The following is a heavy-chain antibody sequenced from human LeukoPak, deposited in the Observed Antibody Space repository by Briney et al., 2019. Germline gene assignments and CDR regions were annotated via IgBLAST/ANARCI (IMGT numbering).Heavy chain of an antibody. Sequence: SVKVSCKASGGTFSSYAISWVRQAPGQGLEWMGRIIPILGIANYAQKFQGRVTITADKSTSTAYMELSSLRSEDTAVYYCARVVVVVPGTQIWFDPWGQGTLVTVSS. D-gene: IGHD2-2*01. V-gene: IGHV1-69*04. CDR3: ARVVVVVPGTQIWFDP. CDR1: GGTFSSYA. J-gene: IGHJ5*02. CDR2: IIPILGIA.